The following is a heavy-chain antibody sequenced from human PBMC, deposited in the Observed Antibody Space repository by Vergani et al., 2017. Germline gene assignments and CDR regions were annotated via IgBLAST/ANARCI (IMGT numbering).Heavy chain of an antibody. Sequence: QVQLVQSGAEVKKPGASVKVSCKASGYTFTSYGISCVRQAPGQGLEWMGWISAYNGNTNYAQKIQGRVTMTTDTSTSTAYMELRSLRSDDTAVYYCARGGLGYCSGGSCYDFDYWGQGTLVTVSS. D-gene: IGHD2-15*01. CDR2: ISAYNGNT. CDR3: ARGGLGYCSGGSCYDFDY. J-gene: IGHJ4*02. CDR1: GYTFTSYG. V-gene: IGHV1-18*01.